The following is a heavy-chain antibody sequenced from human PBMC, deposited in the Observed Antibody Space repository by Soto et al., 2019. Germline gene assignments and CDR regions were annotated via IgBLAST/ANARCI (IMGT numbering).Heavy chain of an antibody. CDR2: LYYSGST. D-gene: IGHD5-18*01. CDR3: ARRYGSCFDY. J-gene: IGHJ4*02. Sequence: QVQLQESGPGLVKPSETLSLTCTVSGGSISSYYWSWIRQPPGKGLEWIGYLYYSGSTNYNPSLXGXGXIXLDTSKNQCSLKLSSVSAADTAVYYCARRYGSCFDYWGQGALVTVSS. CDR1: GGSISSYY. V-gene: IGHV4-59*08.